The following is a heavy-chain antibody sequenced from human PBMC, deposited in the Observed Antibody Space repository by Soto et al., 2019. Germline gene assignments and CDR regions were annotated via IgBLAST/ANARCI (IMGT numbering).Heavy chain of an antibody. CDR2: MYHSGNT. CDR3: GKYYYDSSGLNWFAP. Sequence: PSETLSLTCTVSGASITSDDFYCSWIRQHPGKGLEWIGYMYHSGNTYYNPSLRSRLTMSLDTSKNQFSLKLTSVTAADTAVYYCGKYYYDSSGLNWFAPGGPETLVTVSS. J-gene: IGHJ5*02. V-gene: IGHV4-31*03. CDR1: GASITSDDFY. D-gene: IGHD3-22*01.